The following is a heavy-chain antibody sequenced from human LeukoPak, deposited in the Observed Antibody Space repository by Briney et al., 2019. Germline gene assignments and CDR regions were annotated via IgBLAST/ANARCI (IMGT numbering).Heavy chain of an antibody. D-gene: IGHD2-15*01. Sequence: SETLSLTCTVSGYSISSGYYWGWIRQPPGKGLEWIGSIYHSGSTYYNPSLKSRVTISVDTSKNQFSLKLSSVTAADTAVYYCAREDIVVVVAAKEGVFDYWGQGTLVTVSS. J-gene: IGHJ4*02. CDR1: GYSISSGYY. V-gene: IGHV4-38-2*02. CDR2: IYHSGST. CDR3: AREDIVVVVAAKEGVFDY.